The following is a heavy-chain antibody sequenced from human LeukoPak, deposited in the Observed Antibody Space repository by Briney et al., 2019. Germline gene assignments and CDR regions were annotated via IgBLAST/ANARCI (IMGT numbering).Heavy chain of an antibody. D-gene: IGHD4-17*01. CDR2: IYYSGST. Sequence: SETLSLTCTVSGGSISSSSYYWGWIRQPPGKELEWIGSIYYSGSTYYNPSLKSRVTISVDTSKNQFSLKLSSVTAADTAVYYCARRGDYGDYFDYWGQGTLVTISS. J-gene: IGHJ4*02. CDR3: ARRGDYGDYFDY. V-gene: IGHV4-39*07. CDR1: GGSISSSSYY.